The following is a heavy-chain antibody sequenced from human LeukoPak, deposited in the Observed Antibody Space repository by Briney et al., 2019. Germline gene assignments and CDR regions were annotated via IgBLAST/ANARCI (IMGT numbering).Heavy chain of an antibody. CDR2: IWYDGSNK. J-gene: IGHJ4*02. D-gene: IGHD3-22*01. CDR3: ARDLVPHYYDSSGYDY. CDR1: GFTFSSYG. Sequence: GTSLILSCAASGFTFSSYGMHWVRQAPGKGLEWVAVIWYDGSNKYYADSVKGRFTISRDTPKNTLYLQMNSLRAEDTAVYYCARDLVPHYYDSSGYDYWGQGTLVTVSS. V-gene: IGHV3-33*01.